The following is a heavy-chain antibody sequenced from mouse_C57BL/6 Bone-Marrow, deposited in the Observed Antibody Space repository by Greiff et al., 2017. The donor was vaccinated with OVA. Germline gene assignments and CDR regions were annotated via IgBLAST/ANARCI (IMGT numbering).Heavy chain of an antibody. J-gene: IGHJ2*01. CDR2: GQGLEWIG. V-gene: IGHV1-87*01. CDR3: SEDSAVYHCASNWEGEYFDY. Sequence: VQLQQSGPELARPWASVKISCQAFYTFSRRVHFAIRDTNYWMQWVKQRPGQGLEWIGAIYPGNGDTSYNQKVKGKDTLTADKSSSTACMQLSSLSSEDSAVYHCASNWEGEYFDYWGQGTTLTVSS. D-gene: IGHD4-1*01. CDR1: YTFSRRVH.